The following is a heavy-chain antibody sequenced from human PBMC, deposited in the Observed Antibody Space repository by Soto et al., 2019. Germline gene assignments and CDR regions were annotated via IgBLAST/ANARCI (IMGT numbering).Heavy chain of an antibody. D-gene: IGHD6-19*01. CDR3: ARGAVAGIDY. CDR2: MYYSGST. V-gene: IGHV4-59*01. CDR1: GGSISSYY. J-gene: IGHJ4*02. Sequence: QVQLQESGPGLVKPSETLSLTCTVSGGSISSYYWSWIRQPPGKGLEWIGYMYYSGSTNYNPSLKSRVTISVDTSKNQISLKLSTVTAADTAVYYCARGAVAGIDYWGQGTLVTVSS.